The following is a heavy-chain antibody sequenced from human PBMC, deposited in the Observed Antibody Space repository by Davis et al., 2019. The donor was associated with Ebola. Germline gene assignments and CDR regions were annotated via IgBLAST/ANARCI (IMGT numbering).Heavy chain of an antibody. J-gene: IGHJ4*02. CDR2: ISSSSYI. D-gene: IGHD2-2*02. CDR1: GFTLSSYS. Sequence: GESLMTSCAAPGFTLSSYSMNRVRQAPGKGLEWASSISSSSYIYYADSVKGRFTISRDNAKNSLYLQMNSLRAEDTAVYYCARAPDKAYQALYRCFDYWGQGTLVTVSS. V-gene: IGHV3-21*01. CDR3: ARAPDKAYQALYRCFDY.